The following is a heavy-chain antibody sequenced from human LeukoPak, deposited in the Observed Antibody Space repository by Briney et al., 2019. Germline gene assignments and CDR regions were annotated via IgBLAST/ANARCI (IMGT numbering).Heavy chain of an antibody. CDR2: IYTSGST. V-gene: IGHV4-61*02. CDR1: GGSISSGSYY. CDR3: ARGFYGRYPYYFDY. Sequence: SQTLSLTCTVSGGSISSGSYYWSWIRQPAGKGLEWIGRIYTSGSTNYNPSLKSRVTISVDTSKNQFSLKLSSVTAADTAVYYCARGFYGRYPYYFDYWGQGTLVTLSS. J-gene: IGHJ4*02. D-gene: IGHD1-26*01.